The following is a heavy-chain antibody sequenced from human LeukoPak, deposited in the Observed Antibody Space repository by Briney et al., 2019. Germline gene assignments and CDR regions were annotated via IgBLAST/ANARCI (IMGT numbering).Heavy chain of an antibody. CDR1: GDSLNTYY. CDR3: ARVVRGVVTSNWFDP. V-gene: IGHV4-59*01. CDR2: VASSGTS. Sequence: SETLSLTCTVSGDSLNTYYWTWLRQTPGKELEWIGFVASSGTSNYNPSLTSRVVISIDTSKNQFSLALTSVTPADTAVYYCARVVRGVVTSNWFDPWGQGTLVSVSS. D-gene: IGHD2-21*02. J-gene: IGHJ5*02.